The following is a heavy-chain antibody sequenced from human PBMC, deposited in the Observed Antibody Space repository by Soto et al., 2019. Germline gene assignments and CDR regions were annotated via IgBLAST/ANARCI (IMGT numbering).Heavy chain of an antibody. J-gene: IGHJ6*02. D-gene: IGHD3-9*01. Sequence: EVPLVESGGGLVKPGGSLRLSCAASGFTFSSYSMNWVRQAPGKGLEWVSSISSSSSYIYYADSVKGRFTISRDNAKNSLYLQMNSLRAEDTAVHYCARGRTGYYGGYYYYGMDVWGQGTTVTVSS. CDR2: ISSSSSYI. CDR3: ARGRTGYYGGYYYYGMDV. V-gene: IGHV3-21*01. CDR1: GFTFSSYS.